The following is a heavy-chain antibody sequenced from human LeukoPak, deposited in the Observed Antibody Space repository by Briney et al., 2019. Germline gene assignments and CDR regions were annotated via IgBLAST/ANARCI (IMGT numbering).Heavy chain of an antibody. D-gene: IGHD6-13*01. CDR1: GGSISSSSYY. V-gene: IGHV4-39*07. CDR2: INHSGST. J-gene: IGHJ6*02. CDR3: ARGPRIAAAGQNYYYYGMDV. Sequence: SETLSLTCTVSGGSISSSSYYWGWIRQPPGKGLEWIGEINHSGSTNYNPSLKSRVTISVDTSKNQFSLKLSSVTAADTAVYYCARGPRIAAAGQNYYYYGMDVWGQGTTVTVSS.